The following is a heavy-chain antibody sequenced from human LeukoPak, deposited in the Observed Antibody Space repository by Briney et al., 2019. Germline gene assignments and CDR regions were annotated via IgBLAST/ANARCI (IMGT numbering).Heavy chain of an antibody. J-gene: IGHJ4*02. Sequence: PSETLSLTCAVYGGSFSGYYWSWIRQPPGKGLEWIGEINHSGSTNYNPSLKSRVTISVDTSKNQFSLKLGSVTAADTAVYYCARVFGSGSYPFDYWGQGTLVTVSS. CDR2: INHSGST. D-gene: IGHD3-10*01. CDR3: ARVFGSGSYPFDY. CDR1: GGSFSGYY. V-gene: IGHV4-34*01.